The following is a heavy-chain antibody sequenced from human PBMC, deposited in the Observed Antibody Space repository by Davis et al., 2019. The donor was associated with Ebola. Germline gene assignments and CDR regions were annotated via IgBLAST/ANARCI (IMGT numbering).Heavy chain of an antibody. CDR3: ARRRSIVAAGNWFDP. CDR2: IYPGDSDT. CDR1: GYNFNTSW. Sequence: GGSLRLSCKGSGYNFNTSWIGWVRQMPGRGLEWMGIIYPGDSDTRYRPSFQGQVTISADKSSSTAYLQWSSLKASDTAMYYCARRRSIVAAGNWFDPWGQGTLVTVSS. D-gene: IGHD6-13*01. V-gene: IGHV5-51*01. J-gene: IGHJ5*02.